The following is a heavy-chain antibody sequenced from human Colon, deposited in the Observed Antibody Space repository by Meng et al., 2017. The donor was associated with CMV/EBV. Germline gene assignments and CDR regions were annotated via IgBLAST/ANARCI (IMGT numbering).Heavy chain of an antibody. CDR3: ARQISVGSVDP. Sequence: QVQLVQSGAEVKKAGASVRVSGKASGDTFSKLYIHWVRQAPGQGLEWMGLITPNGDSTYYAQNFQGRVTMTSYTSTSTIYMDLNNLRSEDTAVYYCARQISVGSVDPWGQGTLVTVSS. CDR1: GDTFSKLY. V-gene: IGHV1-46*01. J-gene: IGHJ5*02. CDR2: ITPNGDST. D-gene: IGHD1-26*01.